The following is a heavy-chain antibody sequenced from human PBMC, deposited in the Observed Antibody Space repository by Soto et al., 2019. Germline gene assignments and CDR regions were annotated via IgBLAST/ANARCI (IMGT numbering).Heavy chain of an antibody. D-gene: IGHD3-22*01. Sequence: APVKVSCKASGYTFTSYGISWVRQAPGQGLEWMGWISAYNGNTNYAQKLQGRVTMTTDTSTSTAYMELRSLRSDDTAVYYCARDRPTMIVVVNDAFDIWGQGTMVTVSS. CDR3: ARDRPTMIVVVNDAFDI. V-gene: IGHV1-18*01. CDR1: GYTFTSYG. CDR2: ISAYNGNT. J-gene: IGHJ3*02.